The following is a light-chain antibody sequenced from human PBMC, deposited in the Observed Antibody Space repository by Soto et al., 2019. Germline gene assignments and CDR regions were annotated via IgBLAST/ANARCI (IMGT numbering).Light chain of an antibody. CDR2: HTY. J-gene: IGKJ4*01. V-gene: IGKV3-11*01. Sequence: EIVLTQSPATLSLSPGDRATLSCGANQSVTSPLAWYQQKPGQAPRLLIFHTYNRATGIPPRFSGSGSGTDFPLTISSLEPEDFAVYYCQERSSWLTFGEGTKIDVK. CDR1: QSVTSP. CDR3: QERSSWLT.